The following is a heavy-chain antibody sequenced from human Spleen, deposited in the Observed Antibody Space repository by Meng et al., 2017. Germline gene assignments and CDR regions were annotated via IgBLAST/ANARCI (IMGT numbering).Heavy chain of an antibody. D-gene: IGHD1-26*01. V-gene: IGHV3-23*01. CDR1: GFSVSHNY. CDR2: ISGSGGST. J-gene: IGHJ3*02. CDR3: AKTHYRVQDAFDI. Sequence: GESLKISCAASGFSVSHNYMSWVRQAPGKGLEWVSAISGSGGSTYYADSVKGRFTISRDNSKNTVYLQMNSPRVEDTAIYYCAKTHYRVQDAFDIWGQGTMVTVSS.